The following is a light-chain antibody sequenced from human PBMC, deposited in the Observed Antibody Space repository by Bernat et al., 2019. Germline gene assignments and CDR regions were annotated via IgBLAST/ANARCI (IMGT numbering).Light chain of an antibody. V-gene: IGLV1-44*01. Sequence: QSVLTQPPSASGTPGQRVTISCSGRSSNIGTNTVNWYQQLPGTAPKLLMYNNNQRPSGVPDRFSGSKSGTSASLAISVLQSEDEADYYCSAWDDSLTSHVFGTGTKVTVL. CDR3: SAWDDSLTSHV. CDR2: NNN. CDR1: SSNIGTNT. J-gene: IGLJ1*01.